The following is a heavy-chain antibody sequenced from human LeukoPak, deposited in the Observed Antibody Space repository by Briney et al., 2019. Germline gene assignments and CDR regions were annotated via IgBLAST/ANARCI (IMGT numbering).Heavy chain of an antibody. V-gene: IGHV4-59*01. D-gene: IGHD4-23*01. CDR3: ATLTGGDDAFDI. Sequence: PSETLSLTCTVSGGSLTNYYWSWIRQPPGKGLEWIGYIFYTGSTNYNPSLKSRVTISVLTSKNRFSLKLSSVTAADTAVYYCATLTGGDDAFDIWGQGTMVTVSS. J-gene: IGHJ3*02. CDR2: IFYTGST. CDR1: GGSLTNYY.